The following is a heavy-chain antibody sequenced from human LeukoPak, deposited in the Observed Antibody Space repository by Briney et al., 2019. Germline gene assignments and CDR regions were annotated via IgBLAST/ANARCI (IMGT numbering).Heavy chain of an antibody. J-gene: IGHJ3*02. V-gene: IGHV3-74*01. D-gene: IGHD2-21*01. CDR3: ATSFPTRPLDAFDI. CDR2: VNSDGSNT. CDR1: GFTFSNYW. Sequence: GGSLRLSCAASGFTFSNYWMHWVRQAPGKGLVWVSRVNSDGSNTYYADSVKGRFTISRDNAKNTLYLQMNSLRAEDTAVYYCATSFPTRPLDAFDIWGQGTMVTVSS.